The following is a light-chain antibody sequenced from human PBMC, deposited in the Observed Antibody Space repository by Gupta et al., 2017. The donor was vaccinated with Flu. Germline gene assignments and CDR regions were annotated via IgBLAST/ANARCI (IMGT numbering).Light chain of an antibody. CDR3: QQLTSFPRT. J-gene: IGKJ1*01. CDR2: AAS. V-gene: IGKV1-9*01. Sequence: DIQLTQSPSFLSASVGGRVTITCRASQGISNYLAWYQLKPGKAPKLLIYAASTLQRGVPSRFSGSGSGTEFTLTISSLQPEDFATYFCQQLTSFPRTFGQGTKVEIK. CDR1: QGISNY.